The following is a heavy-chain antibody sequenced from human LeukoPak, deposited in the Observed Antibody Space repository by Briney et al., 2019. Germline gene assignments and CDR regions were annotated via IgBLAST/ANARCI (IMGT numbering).Heavy chain of an antibody. Sequence: GASVKVSCKASGGTFSSYAISWVRQAPGQGLEWMGGIIPIFGTANYAQKSQGRVTITADESTSTAYMELSSLRSEDTAVYYCARGQSSGWYRRGYYFDYWGQGTLVTVSS. J-gene: IGHJ4*02. CDR3: ARGQSSGWYRRGYYFDY. CDR1: GGTFSSYA. D-gene: IGHD6-19*01. CDR2: IIPIFGTA. V-gene: IGHV1-69*01.